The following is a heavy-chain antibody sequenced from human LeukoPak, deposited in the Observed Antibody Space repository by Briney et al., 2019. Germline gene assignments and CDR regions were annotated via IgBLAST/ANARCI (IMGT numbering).Heavy chain of an antibody. CDR1: GFTFDGYG. V-gene: IGHV3-9*01. CDR2: ITWNSDDM. D-gene: IGHD3-9*01. J-gene: IGHJ4*02. Sequence: GGSLRLSCAASGFTFDGYGMYWVRQAPGKGLEWVSGITWNSDDMAYADSVKGRFTISRDNAKNCLYLQMNSLRVEDTALYYCTKVTDWRTGFDYWGQGTLVTVSS. CDR3: TKVTDWRTGFDY.